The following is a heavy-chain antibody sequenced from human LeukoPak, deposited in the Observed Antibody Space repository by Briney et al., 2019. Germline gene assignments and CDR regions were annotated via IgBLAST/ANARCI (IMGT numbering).Heavy chain of an antibody. D-gene: IGHD6-13*01. J-gene: IGHJ4*01. CDR1: GFTVTNDY. CDR2: IYSGGST. CDR3: ATDVRSSPLGF. Sequence: GGSLRLSCAVSGFTVTNDYMNWVRQAPGKGLEWVSIIYSGGSTYYADSVKGRFTISRDSSSNTLFLQMSNLGADDSGLYYCATDVRSSPLGFWGHGTLVTVSS. V-gene: IGHV3-66*01.